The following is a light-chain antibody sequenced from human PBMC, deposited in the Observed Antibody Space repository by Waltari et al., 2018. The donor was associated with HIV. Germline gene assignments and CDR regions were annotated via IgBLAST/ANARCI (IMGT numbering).Light chain of an antibody. CDR3: QQYYSVPWT. CDR2: WAS. V-gene: IGKV4-1*01. Sequence: DIVMTQSPDSLAVSLGERATFNCKSSQSVLYSSNNNNYLAWYQQKPGQPPKLLLYWASARESGVPDRFSGSGSETDFTLTISGLQAEDVAVYYCQQYYSVPWTFDQGTKVEIK. J-gene: IGKJ1*01. CDR1: QSVLYSSNNNNY.